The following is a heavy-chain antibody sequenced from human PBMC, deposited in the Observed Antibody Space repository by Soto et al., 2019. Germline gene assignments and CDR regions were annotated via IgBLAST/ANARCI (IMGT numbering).Heavy chain of an antibody. V-gene: IGHV3-33*01. CDR3: ARDPGVVHYYGPGSYPDY. D-gene: IGHD3-10*01. J-gene: IGHJ4*02. CDR1: GFTFSSYG. CDR2: IWYDGSNK. Sequence: QVQLVESGGGVVQPGRSLRLSCAASGFTFSSYGMHWVRQAPGKGLEWVAVIWYDGSNKYYADSVKGRFTISRDNSKNTLYLQMNSLRAEDTAVYYCARDPGVVHYYGPGSYPDYWGQGTLVTVSS.